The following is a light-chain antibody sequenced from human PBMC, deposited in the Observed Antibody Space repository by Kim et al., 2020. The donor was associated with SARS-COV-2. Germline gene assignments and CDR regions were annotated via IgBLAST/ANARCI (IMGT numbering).Light chain of an antibody. J-gene: IGKJ1*01. CDR3: QLYNNWPRWT. CDR1: QSVRSN. V-gene: IGKV3-15*01. Sequence: SPGQRATLSCRASQSVRSNFAWYQQKPGQAPRLLIYGASTRATGIPARFSGSGSGTEFTLTISSLQSEDFAVYYCQLYNNWPRWTFGQGTKVDIK. CDR2: GAS.